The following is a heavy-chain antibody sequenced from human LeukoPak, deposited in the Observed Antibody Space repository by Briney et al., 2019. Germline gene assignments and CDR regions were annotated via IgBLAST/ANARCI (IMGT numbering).Heavy chain of an antibody. CDR1: GGSFSSYY. CDR3: ATPLSMIVVATPAVWGY. J-gene: IGHJ4*02. CDR2: IYTSGST. V-gene: IGHV4-4*07. D-gene: IGHD3-22*01. Sequence: SETLSLTCTVSGGSFSSYYWSWIRQPAGKGLEWIGRIYTSGSTNYNPSLKSRVTMSVDTSKNQFSLKLSSVTAADTAVYYCATPLSMIVVATPAVWGYWGQGTLVTVSS.